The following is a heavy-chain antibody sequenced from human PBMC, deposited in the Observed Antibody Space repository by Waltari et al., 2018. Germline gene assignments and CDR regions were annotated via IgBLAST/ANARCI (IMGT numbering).Heavy chain of an antibody. D-gene: IGHD4-4*01. V-gene: IGHV1-69*12. CDR1: GSTFSSYA. J-gene: IGHJ5*02. CDR2: IIPILGTA. Sequence: QVTLVQSGAEVKKPGSSVRASCKASGSTFSSYAITWVRQPPGQGLEWMGGIIPILGTANYAQKFQGRVTITADESTSTAYMELSSLRSEDTAVYYCARGVTKGKYNWFDPWGQGTLVTVSS. CDR3: ARGVTKGKYNWFDP.